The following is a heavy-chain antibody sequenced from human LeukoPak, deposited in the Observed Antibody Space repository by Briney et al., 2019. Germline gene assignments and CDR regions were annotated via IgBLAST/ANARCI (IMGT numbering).Heavy chain of an antibody. Sequence: GGSLRLSCAASGFTFSSYAMNWVRQAPGKGLEWVSYFNSFSSTISYADSVRGRFTISSDNAKNSLYLQMNSLRDEDTAVYYCATDKDYAFDYWGRGTLVTVSS. CDR1: GFTFSSYA. J-gene: IGHJ4*02. CDR2: FNSFSSTI. V-gene: IGHV3-48*02. D-gene: IGHD4-17*01. CDR3: ATDKDYAFDY.